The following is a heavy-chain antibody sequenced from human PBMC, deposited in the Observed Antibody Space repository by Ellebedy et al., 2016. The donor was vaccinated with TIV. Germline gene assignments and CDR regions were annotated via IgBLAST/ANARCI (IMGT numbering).Heavy chain of an antibody. CDR2: VYYSGSA. Sequence: MPSETLSLTCSVSGGSISSSSSFYWGWIRQSPGKGLEWIGSVYYSGSALNNPSLKSRVTMSVDTSKNQFSLKLNSVTVADSGVYFCARCRIAVAGIFDYWGQGILVTVSS. D-gene: IGHD6-19*01. CDR1: GGSISSSSSFY. CDR3: ARCRIAVAGIFDY. V-gene: IGHV4-39*01. J-gene: IGHJ4*02.